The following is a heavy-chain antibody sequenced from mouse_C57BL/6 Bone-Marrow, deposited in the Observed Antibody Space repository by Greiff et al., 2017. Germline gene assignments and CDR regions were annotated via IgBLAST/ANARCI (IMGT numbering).Heavy chain of an antibody. CDR3: ARDYAAFDY. Sequence: EVKLVESGGGLVKPGGSLKLSCAASGFTFSSYAMSWVRQTPEKRLEWVATISDGGSYTYYPDNVKGRFTISRDNAKNNLYLQMSHLKSEDTAMYYCARDYAAFDYWGQGTTLTVSS. CDR2: ISDGGSYT. CDR1: GFTFSSYA. D-gene: IGHD1-1*01. J-gene: IGHJ2*01. V-gene: IGHV5-4*01.